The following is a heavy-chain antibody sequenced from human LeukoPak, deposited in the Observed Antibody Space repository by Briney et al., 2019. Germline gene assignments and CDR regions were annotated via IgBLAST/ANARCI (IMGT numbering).Heavy chain of an antibody. Sequence: SQTLSLTCAISGDSVSSNSAAWNWIRQSPARGLEWLGRTYYRSKWYNDYAVSVKSRITINPDTSKNQFSLQLNSVTPEDTAVYYCASSNLAAAGRAFDYWGQGTLVTVSS. J-gene: IGHJ4*02. CDR2: TYYRSKWYN. D-gene: IGHD6-13*01. V-gene: IGHV6-1*01. CDR3: ASSNLAAAGRAFDY. CDR1: GDSVSSNSAA.